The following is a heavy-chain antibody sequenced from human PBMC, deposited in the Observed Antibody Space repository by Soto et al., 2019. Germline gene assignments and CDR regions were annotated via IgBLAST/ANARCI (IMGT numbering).Heavy chain of an antibody. Sequence: KSSETLSLTCAVFGGSFSGYYWNWIRQPPGKGLEWIGVFYYSGSPYYNPSLKSRVTMSVDTSKNQFSLKLNSVTAADTAVYYCARHFPPHHSASHYFDPWGQEDVLTVSS. CDR2: FYYSGSP. CDR1: GGSFSGYY. D-gene: IGHD3-10*01. J-gene: IGHJ4*02. V-gene: IGHV4-34*01. CDR3: ARHFPPHHSASHYFDP.